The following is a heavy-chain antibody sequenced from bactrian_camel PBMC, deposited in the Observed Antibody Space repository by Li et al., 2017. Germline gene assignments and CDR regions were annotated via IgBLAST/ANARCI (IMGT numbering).Heavy chain of an antibody. CDR2: IHTDGSLT. D-gene: IGHD4*01. CDR1: GFTFSSTY. J-gene: IGHJ4*01. CDR3: ATVAGTFDSDYARARAYVY. V-gene: IGHV3-2*01. Sequence: VQLVESGGGLVQPGGSLRLSCAASGFTFSSTYMRWVRQAPGKTLEWVSSIHTDGSLTHYADSVKGRFTISRDNAKNTVYLQMNSLKSEDSALYYCATVAGTFDSDYARARAYVYWGQGTQVTVS.